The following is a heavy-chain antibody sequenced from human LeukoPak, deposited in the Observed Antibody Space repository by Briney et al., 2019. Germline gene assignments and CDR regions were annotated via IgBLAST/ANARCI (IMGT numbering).Heavy chain of an antibody. J-gene: IGHJ4*02. CDR3: ARALSYSYGSMDF. Sequence: GGSLRLSCVDSEFTFSSYIMNWVRQAPGKGLEWVSSISSGSKYIYNADSVKGRFTISRDNAKNSLYLQMNSLRAEDTAVYYCARALSYSYGSMDFWGQGTLVIVSS. CDR2: ISSGSKYI. D-gene: IGHD5-18*01. V-gene: IGHV3-21*01. CDR1: EFTFSSYI.